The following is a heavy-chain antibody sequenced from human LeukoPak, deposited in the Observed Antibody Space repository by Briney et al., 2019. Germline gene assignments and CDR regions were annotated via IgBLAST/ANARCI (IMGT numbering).Heavy chain of an antibody. D-gene: IGHD3-10*01. Sequence: SETLSLTCTVSGGSITSFYWSWIRQPPGKGLEWFGYIYYRGSTSYNPSLKSRVTISVDTSKNQFSLRLSSVTTADTALYYCARMQYGSGSYYLDYWGQGTLVTVSS. CDR3: ARMQYGSGSYYLDY. V-gene: IGHV4-59*01. CDR1: GGSITSFY. J-gene: IGHJ4*02. CDR2: IYYRGST.